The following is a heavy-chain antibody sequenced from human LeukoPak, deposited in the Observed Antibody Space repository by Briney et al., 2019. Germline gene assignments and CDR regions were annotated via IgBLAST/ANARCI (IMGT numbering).Heavy chain of an antibody. J-gene: IGHJ5*02. CDR3: AREPSRKWELTNWLDP. V-gene: IGHV4-38-2*02. Sequence: SETLSLTCTVSGYSISSGYYWGWIRQPPGKGLEWIGSIYHSGSTYYNPSLKSRVTISVDTSKNQFSLKLSSVTAADTAVYYCAREPSRKWELTNWLDPWGQGTLVTVSS. D-gene: IGHD1-26*01. CDR1: GYSISSGYY. CDR2: IYHSGST.